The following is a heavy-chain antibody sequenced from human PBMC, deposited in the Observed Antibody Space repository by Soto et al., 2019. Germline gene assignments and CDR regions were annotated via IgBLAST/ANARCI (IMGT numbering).Heavy chain of an antibody. CDR3: AIRYCSGGSCSYNWFDP. CDR1: GGYFSGYY. V-gene: IGHV4-34*01. CDR2: INHSGST. J-gene: IGHJ5*02. D-gene: IGHD2-15*01. Sequence: SETLSLTCAVYGGYFSGYYWSWIRQPPGKGLEWIGEINHSGSTNYNPSLKSRVTISVDTSKNQFSLKLSSVTAADTAVYYCAIRYCSGGSCSYNWFDPWGQGTLVTVSS.